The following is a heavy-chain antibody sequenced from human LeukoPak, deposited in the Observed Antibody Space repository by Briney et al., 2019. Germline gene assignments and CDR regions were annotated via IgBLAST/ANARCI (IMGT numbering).Heavy chain of an antibody. V-gene: IGHV1-69*04. J-gene: IGHJ3*02. CDR3: ARDLRVITRGTFDI. CDR2: IIPILGIA. D-gene: IGHD3-22*01. Sequence: ASVKVSCKASGGTFSSYAISWVRQAPGQGLEWMGRIIPILGIANYAQKFQGRVTITADKSTSTAYMELSSLRSEDTAVYYCARDLRVITRGTFDIWGQGTMVTVSS. CDR1: GGTFSSYA.